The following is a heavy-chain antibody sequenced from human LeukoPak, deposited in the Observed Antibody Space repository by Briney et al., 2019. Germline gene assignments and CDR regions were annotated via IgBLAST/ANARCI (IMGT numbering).Heavy chain of an antibody. V-gene: IGHV3-21*01. CDR1: GFTFSSYS. D-gene: IGHD2-2*01. Sequence: GSLRLSCAASGFTFSSYSMNWVRQAPGKGLEWVSSISSSSSYIYYADSVKGRFTISRDNAKNSLYLQMNSLRAEDTAVYYCARHEACSSTSCYYYYYYYMDVWGKGTTVTVSS. J-gene: IGHJ6*03. CDR3: ARHEACSSTSCYYYYYYYMDV. CDR2: ISSSSSYI.